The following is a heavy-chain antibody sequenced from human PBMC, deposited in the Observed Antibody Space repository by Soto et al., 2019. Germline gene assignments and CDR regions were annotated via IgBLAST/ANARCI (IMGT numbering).Heavy chain of an antibody. D-gene: IGHD6-19*01. J-gene: IGHJ6*02. V-gene: IGHV3-23*01. CDR3: AKDAYSSGPYGMDV. CDR1: GFTVSSYA. Sequence: PGGSLRRSCAASGFTVSSYAMSWVRQAPGKGLEWVSAISGSGGSTYYADSVKGRFTISRDNSKNTLYLQMNSLRAEDTAVGYCAKDAYSSGPYGMDVWGQGTTVIVSS. CDR2: ISGSGGST.